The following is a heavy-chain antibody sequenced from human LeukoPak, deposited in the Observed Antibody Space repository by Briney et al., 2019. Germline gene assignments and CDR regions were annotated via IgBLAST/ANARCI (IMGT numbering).Heavy chain of an antibody. V-gene: IGHV4-59*01. J-gene: IGHJ3*02. D-gene: IGHD3-3*01. CDR1: GGSISSYY. CDR3: AREGSRSGTDAFDI. Sequence: SETPSLTCTVSGGSISSYYWSWIRQPPGKGLEWIGYIYYSGSTNYNPSLKSRVTISVDTSKNQFSLKLSSVTAADTAVYYCAREGSRSGTDAFDIWGQGTMVTVSS. CDR2: IYYSGST.